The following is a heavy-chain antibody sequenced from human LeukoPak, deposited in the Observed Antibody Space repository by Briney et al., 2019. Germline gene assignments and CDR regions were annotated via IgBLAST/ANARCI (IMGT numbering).Heavy chain of an antibody. D-gene: IGHD2-15*01. CDR3: AKGYCSGSCYNGLDY. CDR2: IRFYGTNK. Sequence: GGSLRLSCAASGFTFSTYGMHWVRQAPGKGLERVAFIRFYGTNKYYDDSVKGRFAISRDSSKNTLYLQMNSLRAEDTAVYYCAKGYCSGSCYNGLDYWGQGTLVTVSS. V-gene: IGHV3-30*02. J-gene: IGHJ4*02. CDR1: GFTFSTYG.